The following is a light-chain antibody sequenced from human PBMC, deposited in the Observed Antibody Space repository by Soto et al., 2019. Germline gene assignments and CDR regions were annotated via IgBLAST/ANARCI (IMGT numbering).Light chain of an antibody. J-gene: IGKJ1*01. CDR2: DAS. V-gene: IGKV1-5*01. Sequence: DIQMTQSPSTLSATVGDGVTITCRASQSISSWLAWYQQKPGKAPKLLIYDASSLESGVPSRFSGSGSGTEFTLTISSLQPDDFATYYCQQYNTYAWTFGQGTKVDNK. CDR1: QSISSW. CDR3: QQYNTYAWT.